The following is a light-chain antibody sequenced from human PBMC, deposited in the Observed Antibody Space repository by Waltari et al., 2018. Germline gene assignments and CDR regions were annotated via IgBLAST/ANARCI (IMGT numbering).Light chain of an antibody. CDR3: QVWDTSADHLVV. V-gene: IGLV3-21*04. CDR2: FDI. J-gene: IGLJ2*01. Sequence: SYVLTQPPSVSVAPGKTASITCGGNNIGAKSVKWYQQKPGQATILLIYFDIDRPSGSPARFSGSNSGHTATLTISRVEAGDEAAYYCQVWDTSADHLVVFGGGTNLTVV. CDR1: NIGAKS.